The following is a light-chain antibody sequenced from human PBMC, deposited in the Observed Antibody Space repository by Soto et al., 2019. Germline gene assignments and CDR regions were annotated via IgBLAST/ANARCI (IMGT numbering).Light chain of an antibody. CDR3: HSRA. J-gene: IGKJ5*01. CDR2: DAS. CDR1: QTISRW. Sequence: DIQLTQTPPTLSASVGDEVTITCRASQTISRWLAWYQQKPGRAPKLLIYDASTLESGVPSRFSGSGSETEFTLTISRLQPDDFATYFCHSRAFGQGTRLEIK. V-gene: IGKV1-5*01.